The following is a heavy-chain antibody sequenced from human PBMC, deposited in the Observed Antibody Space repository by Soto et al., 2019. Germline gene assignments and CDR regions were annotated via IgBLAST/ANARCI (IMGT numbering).Heavy chain of an antibody. V-gene: IGHV3-11*05. Sequence: QVQLVESGGGLVKPGGSLRLSCAASGFTFSDYYMSWIRQAPGKGLEWVSYISSSSSYTNYADSVKGRFTISRDNAKNSLYLQVNSLRAEDTAVYYCARDQGKDPPDWDFDYWGQGTLVTVSS. CDR1: GFTFSDYY. CDR2: ISSSSSYT. J-gene: IGHJ4*02. D-gene: IGHD2-15*01. CDR3: ARDQGKDPPDWDFDY.